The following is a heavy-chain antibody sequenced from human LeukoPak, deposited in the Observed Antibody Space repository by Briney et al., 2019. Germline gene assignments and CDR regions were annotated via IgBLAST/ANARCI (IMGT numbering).Heavy chain of an antibody. CDR3: ALGYCINGVCYGLDY. J-gene: IGHJ4*02. CDR2: IYYSGST. V-gene: IGHV4-59*01. D-gene: IGHD2-8*01. Sequence: SETLSLTCTVSGGSISSYYWSWIRQPPGKGLEWIWYIYYSGSTMYNPSLKSRVTISVDTSKKQFSLKLRSVTAADTAVYYCALGYCINGVCYGLDYWGQGTLVTVSS. CDR1: GGSISSYY.